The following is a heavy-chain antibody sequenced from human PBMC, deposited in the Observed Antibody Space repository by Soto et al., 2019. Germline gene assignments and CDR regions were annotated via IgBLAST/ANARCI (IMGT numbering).Heavy chain of an antibody. CDR3: ARGTYYYDSSGYSLDY. Sequence: SETLSLTCTVSGASISSYYWSWIRQPPGKGLEWIGYIYYSGSTNYNPSLKSRVTISVDTSKNQFSLKLTSVTAADTAVYYCARGTYYYDSSGYSLDYWGQGTLVTVS. CDR1: GASISSYY. J-gene: IGHJ4*02. D-gene: IGHD3-22*01. CDR2: IYYSGST. V-gene: IGHV4-59*01.